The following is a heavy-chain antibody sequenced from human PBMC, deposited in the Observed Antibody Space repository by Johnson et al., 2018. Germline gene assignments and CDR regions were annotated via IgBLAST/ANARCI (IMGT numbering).Heavy chain of an antibody. J-gene: IGHJ4*02. Sequence: QVQLQQSGPGLVKPSQTXSLTCAVSGDSISNNSAAWSWVRMSPSRGLEWLGRTYYRSRWYNDFALSVKSRMIINPDTSKNRFSLQLDSVTPEDTAVYFCARGPLMWAYFDYWGQGTLVTVSS. V-gene: IGHV6-1*02. CDR3: ARGPLMWAYFDY. D-gene: IGHD1-26*01. CDR2: TYYRSRWYN. CDR1: GDSISNNSAA.